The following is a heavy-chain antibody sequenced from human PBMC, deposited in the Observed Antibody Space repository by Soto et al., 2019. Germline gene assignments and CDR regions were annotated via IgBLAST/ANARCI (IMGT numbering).Heavy chain of an antibody. J-gene: IGHJ6*02. CDR3: ARGATIFGVAAYSYYEMEV. CDR1: GGTFSNYA. CDR2: IVPAFGTP. Sequence: QVQLVQSGAEVKKPGSSVKVSCRASGGTFSNYAISWVRQAPRQGLEWMGGIVPAFGTPHYAQNLQGRITITADDSTTTVYMDLSSLRSDDTAVYYCARGATIFGVAAYSYYEMEVWGQGTTVTVSS. V-gene: IGHV1-69*01. D-gene: IGHD3-3*01.